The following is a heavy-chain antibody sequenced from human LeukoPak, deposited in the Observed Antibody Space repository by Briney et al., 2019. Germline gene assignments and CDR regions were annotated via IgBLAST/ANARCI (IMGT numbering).Heavy chain of an antibody. J-gene: IGHJ4*02. D-gene: IGHD5-12*01. CDR3: ARARGYSGYDLDY. V-gene: IGHV3-7*03. Sequence: GGSLRLSCAASGFTFSSYWMSWVRQAPGKGLEWVANIKQDGSEKYYVDSVKGRFTISRDNAKNSLYLQMNSLRAEDTAVYYCARARGYSGYDLDYWGQGTLVTVSS. CDR1: GFTFSSYW. CDR2: IKQDGSEK.